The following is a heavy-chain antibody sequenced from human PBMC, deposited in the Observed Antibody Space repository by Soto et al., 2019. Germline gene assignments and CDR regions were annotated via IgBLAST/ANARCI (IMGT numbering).Heavy chain of an antibody. J-gene: IGHJ4*02. Sequence: SETLSLTCAVSGGSISSSNWWSWVRQPPGKGLEWIGEIYHSGSTNYNPSLKSLVTISVDKSKNQFSLKLSSVTAADTAVYYCARVSAAGTYFDYWGQGTLVTVSS. V-gene: IGHV4-4*02. D-gene: IGHD6-13*01. CDR1: GGSISSSNW. CDR3: ARVSAAGTYFDY. CDR2: IYHSGST.